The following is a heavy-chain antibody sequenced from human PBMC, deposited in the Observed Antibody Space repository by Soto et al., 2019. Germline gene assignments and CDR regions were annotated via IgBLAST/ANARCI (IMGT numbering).Heavy chain of an antibody. CDR1: GYTFTSYG. Sequence: ASVKVSCKASGYTFTSYGISWVRQMPGKGLEWMGRIDPSDSYTNYSPSFQGHVTISADKSISTAYLQWSSLKASDTAMYYCAGHYGSGSYYRWGQGTLVTVSS. D-gene: IGHD3-10*01. V-gene: IGHV5-10-1*01. CDR3: AGHYGSGSYYR. J-gene: IGHJ4*02. CDR2: IDPSDSYT.